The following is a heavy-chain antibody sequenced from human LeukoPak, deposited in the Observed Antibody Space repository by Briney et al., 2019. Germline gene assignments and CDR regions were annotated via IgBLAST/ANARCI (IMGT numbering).Heavy chain of an antibody. CDR3: ATMFSIGWESPDY. D-gene: IGHD6-19*01. CDR1: GFTFSSYG. V-gene: IGHV3-33*08. Sequence: PGRSLRLSCAASGFTFSSYGIHWVRQAPGKGLEWVAVISFDGTIKYYADSVKGRFTSSRDNSKNTLYLQMNSLRAEDTAVYYCATMFSIGWESPDYWGQGTLVTVSS. J-gene: IGHJ4*02. CDR2: ISFDGTIK.